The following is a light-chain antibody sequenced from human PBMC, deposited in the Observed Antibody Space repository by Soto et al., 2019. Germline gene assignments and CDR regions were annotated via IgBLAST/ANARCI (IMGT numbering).Light chain of an antibody. CDR3: QQYNNWST. J-gene: IGKJ1*01. Sequence: ILLTQSPCTLAVSPGDRGTLSCRASQSVRSNLAWYQQKPGQAPRLLIYGASTRATGIPARLSGSGSGTEFTRTISSLQSEDFAVYYCQQYNNWSTFGQGTKVDIK. CDR1: QSVRSN. V-gene: IGKV3-15*01. CDR2: GAS.